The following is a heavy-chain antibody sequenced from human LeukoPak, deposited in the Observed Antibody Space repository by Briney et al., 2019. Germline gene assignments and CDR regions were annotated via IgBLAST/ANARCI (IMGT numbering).Heavy chain of an antibody. D-gene: IGHD4-17*01. J-gene: IGHJ4*02. CDR1: GFTFSSYS. Sequence: GSLRLSCAASGFTFSSYSMNWVRQAPGKGLEWVSSISSSSSYIYYADSVKGRFTISRDNAKNSLYLQMNSLRAEDTAVYYCARDLSSYGDYSFDYWGQGTLVTVSS. CDR3: ARDLSSYGDYSFDY. CDR2: ISSSSSYI. V-gene: IGHV3-21*01.